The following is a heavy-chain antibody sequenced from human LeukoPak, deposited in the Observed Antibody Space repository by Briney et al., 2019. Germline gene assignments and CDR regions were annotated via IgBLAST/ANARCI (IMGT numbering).Heavy chain of an antibody. CDR3: AKVGYSSSWYRGDFDY. V-gene: IGHV3-9*01. J-gene: IGHJ4*02. Sequence: PGRSLRLSCGASGFTFDDYAMHWVRQAPGKGLEWVSGISWNSGRIGYADSVKGRFTISRDNAKNSVYLQMNSLRAEDTALYYCAKVGYSSSWYRGDFDYWGQGTLVTVSS. CDR2: ISWNSGRI. D-gene: IGHD6-13*01. CDR1: GFTFDDYA.